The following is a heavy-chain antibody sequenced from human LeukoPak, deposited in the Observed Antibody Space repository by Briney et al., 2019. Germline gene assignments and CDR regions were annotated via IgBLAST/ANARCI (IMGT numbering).Heavy chain of an antibody. D-gene: IGHD6-6*01. CDR2: MNPNSGNT. CDR3: ARDRGLKRSSSLGGY. J-gene: IGHJ4*02. V-gene: IGHV1-8*01. Sequence: VASVKVSCKASGYTFTSYDINWVRQATGQGLEWMGWMNPNSGNTGYAQKFQGRVTMTTDTSTSTAYMELRSLRSDDTAVYYCARDRGLKRSSSLGGYWGQGTLVTVSS. CDR1: GYTFTSYD.